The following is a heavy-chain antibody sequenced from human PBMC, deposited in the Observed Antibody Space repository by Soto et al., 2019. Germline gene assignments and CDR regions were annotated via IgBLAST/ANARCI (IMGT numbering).Heavy chain of an antibody. CDR3: ARDEGVYDILTGYYKAHHFDQ. J-gene: IGHJ4*02. CDR1: GYTFGHFY. V-gene: IGHV1-18*01. Sequence: QVQLVQSGAEVKKPGDSVKVSCKASGYTFGHFYITWVRQAPGQGLEWMGAISPHNRNTNYAEKFRGRVTMTTDTSTTTADVELRSMRSDDTAVYYCARDEGVYDILTGYYKAHHFDQWGQGALVTVSS. D-gene: IGHD3-9*01. CDR2: ISPHNRNT.